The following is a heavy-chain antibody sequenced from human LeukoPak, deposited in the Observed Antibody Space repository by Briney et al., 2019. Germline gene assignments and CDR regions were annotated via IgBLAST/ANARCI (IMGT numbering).Heavy chain of an antibody. V-gene: IGHV4-59*13. D-gene: IGHD6-13*01. CDR1: GGSITNNY. CDR3: ARDRSADPADY. CDR2: THDSGNS. Sequence: SETLSLTCTVSGGSITNNYWAWIRQPPGKGLEWIGYTHDSGNSNYNPSLRSRVTISIDTSKNQFSLKLTSVTAADTAVYYCARDRSADPADYWGQGTLVTVSS. J-gene: IGHJ4*02.